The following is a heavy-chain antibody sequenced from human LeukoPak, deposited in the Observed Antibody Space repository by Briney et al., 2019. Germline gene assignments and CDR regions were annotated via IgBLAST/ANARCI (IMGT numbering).Heavy chain of an antibody. Sequence: ASVKVSCKASGYTFASYDINWVRQATGQRLEWMGWMNPNSGNTGYAQKFQGRVTMTRNTSISTAYMELSSLRSEDTAVYYCARGGHNSGWIFDYWGQGTLVTVSS. J-gene: IGHJ4*02. V-gene: IGHV1-8*01. D-gene: IGHD6-19*01. CDR2: MNPNSGNT. CDR1: GYTFASYD. CDR3: ARGGHNSGWIFDY.